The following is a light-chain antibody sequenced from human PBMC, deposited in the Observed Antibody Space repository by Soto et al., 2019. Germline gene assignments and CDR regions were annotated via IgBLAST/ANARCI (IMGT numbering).Light chain of an antibody. CDR1: QSVLYNSNNKNY. CDR2: WAS. V-gene: IGKV4-1*01. Sequence: DIVMTQSPDSLAVSLGERATINCKSSQSVLYNSNNKNYLAWYQQKPGQPPKLLIYWASTRESGVPDRFSGSGSGTDFTLTISSPQAEDVAVYYCQQYYSTPYTFGQGTKLEIK. CDR3: QQYYSTPYT. J-gene: IGKJ2*01.